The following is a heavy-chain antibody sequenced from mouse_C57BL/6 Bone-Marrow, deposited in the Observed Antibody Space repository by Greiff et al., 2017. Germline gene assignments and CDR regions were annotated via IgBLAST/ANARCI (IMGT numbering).Heavy chain of an antibody. J-gene: IGHJ2*01. CDR1: GYTFTDYE. V-gene: IGHV1-15*01. Sequence: VQLQESGAELVRPGASVTLSCKASGYTFTDYEMHWVKQTPVHGLEWIGAIDPETGGTAYNQKFKGKAILTADKSSSTAYLELRSLTSEDSAVYYCTRVDYWGQGTTLTVSS. CDR3: TRVDY. CDR2: IDPETGGT.